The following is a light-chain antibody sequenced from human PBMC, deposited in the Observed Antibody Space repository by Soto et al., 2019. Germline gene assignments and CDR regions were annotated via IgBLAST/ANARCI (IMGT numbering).Light chain of an antibody. J-gene: IGKJ1*01. Sequence: EIVMTQSPATLSVSPGDRATLSCRASQSVGSNLAWYQQKPGQAPRLLIYGASTRATGFPGRFSASGSGTEFTLTISSLQSEDFVVYYCQQYDNWPPWTFGQGTKVEIK. CDR1: QSVGSN. CDR2: GAS. V-gene: IGKV3-15*01. CDR3: QQYDNWPPWT.